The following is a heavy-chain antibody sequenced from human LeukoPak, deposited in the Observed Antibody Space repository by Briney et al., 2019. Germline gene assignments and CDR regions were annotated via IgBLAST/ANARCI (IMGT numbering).Heavy chain of an antibody. CDR3: ARDLAGPPQEAFDI. CDR2: IKKEGSER. V-gene: IGHV3-7*01. Sequence: GGSLRLSCAASGFSINNYWMNWVRQASGKGLEWVASIKKEGSERYYVDSVKGRFTISRDNTKNSLYLQMNTLRAEDTAVYYCARDLAGPPQEAFDIWGQGTMVTVSS. J-gene: IGHJ3*02. CDR1: GFSINNYW.